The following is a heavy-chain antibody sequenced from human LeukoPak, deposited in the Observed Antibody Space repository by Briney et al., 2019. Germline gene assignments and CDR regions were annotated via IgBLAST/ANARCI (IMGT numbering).Heavy chain of an antibody. CDR2: IYYSGST. CDR3: ARVSGWLGGWFDP. Sequence: SETLSLTCTVSGGSINTPNYYWSWIRQPPGKGLEWIGYIYYSGSTNYNPSLKSRVTISVDTSKNQFSLKLSSMTAADTAVYYCARVSGWLGGWFDPWGQGTLVTVSS. CDR1: GGSINTPNYY. V-gene: IGHV4-61*01. J-gene: IGHJ5*02. D-gene: IGHD3-10*01.